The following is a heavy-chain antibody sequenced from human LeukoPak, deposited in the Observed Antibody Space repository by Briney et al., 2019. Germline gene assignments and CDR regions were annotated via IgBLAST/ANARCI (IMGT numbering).Heavy chain of an antibody. CDR1: GFTFTTYA. V-gene: IGHV3-30*04. CDR3: ARDQYDVSYSYHYGMDV. Sequence: TGRSLRLSCAASGFTFTTYAMHWVRQAPGKGLEWVAVISYDGRNKVQADSLKGRFTISRDNSKNTLYLQMNSLRAEDTAMYYCARDQYDVSYSYHYGMDVWGQGTTVTVSS. D-gene: IGHD3-3*01. J-gene: IGHJ6*02. CDR2: ISYDGRNK.